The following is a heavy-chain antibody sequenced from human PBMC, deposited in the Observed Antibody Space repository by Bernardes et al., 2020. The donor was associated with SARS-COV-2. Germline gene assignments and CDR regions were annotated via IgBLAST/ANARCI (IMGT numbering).Heavy chain of an antibody. D-gene: IGHD1-20*01. Sequence: SETLSLTCAVYGGSFSGYYWSWIRQPPGKGLEWIGEINHSGSTNYNPSLKSRVTVSVDTSKNQFSLKLSSVTAEDTAIYYCTKRNNSVLYAHEDQWGQGTLVTVSS. CDR1: GGSFSGYY. J-gene: IGHJ4*02. V-gene: IGHV4-34*01. CDR3: TKRNNSVLYAHEDQ. CDR2: INHSGST.